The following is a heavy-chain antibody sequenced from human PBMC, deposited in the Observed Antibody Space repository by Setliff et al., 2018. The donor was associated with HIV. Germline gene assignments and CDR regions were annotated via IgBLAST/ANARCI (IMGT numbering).Heavy chain of an antibody. CDR3: ARATYTLQFLKWSPDSSLYYYYMDV. J-gene: IGHJ6*03. CDR2: MPYSGST. D-gene: IGHD3-3*01. Sequence: PSETLSLTCNVSGASFSSGGYYWSWIRQHPGKGLEWIGYMPYSGSTFYKSSLKSRVTMSIDTSKNQFSLMLSPVTAADTAVYYCARATYTLQFLKWSPDSSLYYYYMDVWGKGTTVTV. V-gene: IGHV4-31*03. CDR1: GASFSSGGYY.